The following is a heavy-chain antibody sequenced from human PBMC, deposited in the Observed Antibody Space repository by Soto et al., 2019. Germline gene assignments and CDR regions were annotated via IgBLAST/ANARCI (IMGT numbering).Heavy chain of an antibody. CDR2: ISGYNGNT. Sequence: ASLKISCKTSRYTFINYGINPFRHAPGKGFEWMGWISGYNGNTNYAQTVQGRVTMTTDTSTGTVYMELRSLKSDDTAIYYCSRFIMVGGWFDPNYYHGMDVWGQGTTVTVSS. V-gene: IGHV1-18*01. J-gene: IGHJ6*02. D-gene: IGHD6-19*01. CDR1: RYTFINYG. CDR3: SRFIMVGGWFDPNYYHGMDV.